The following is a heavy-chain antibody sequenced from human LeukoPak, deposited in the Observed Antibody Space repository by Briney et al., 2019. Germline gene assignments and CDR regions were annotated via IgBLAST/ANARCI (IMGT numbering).Heavy chain of an antibody. Sequence: PGGSLRLSCAASGFTFSSYAMSWVRQAPGKGLEWVSAISGSGGSTYYADSVKGRFTISRDNSKNTLYLQMNSLRAEDTAAYYCARAGLWELLNLGWYFDLWGRGTLVTVSS. J-gene: IGHJ2*01. V-gene: IGHV3-23*01. D-gene: IGHD1-26*01. CDR1: GFTFSSYA. CDR3: ARAGLWELLNLGWYFDL. CDR2: ISGSGGST.